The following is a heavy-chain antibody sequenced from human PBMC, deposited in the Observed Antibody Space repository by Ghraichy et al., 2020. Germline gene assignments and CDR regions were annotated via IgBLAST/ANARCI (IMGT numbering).Heavy chain of an antibody. Sequence: GGSLRLSCAASGFTFSSNGMHWVRQAPGKGLEWVAVIWYDGSDKYYAESVKGRFTISRDNSKNTLYLQMNSLRAEDTAIYYCARWGNDRKLDYWGQGTLVTVSS. CDR2: IWYDGSDK. CDR1: GFTFSSNG. V-gene: IGHV3-33*01. CDR3: ARWGNDRKLDY. J-gene: IGHJ4*02. D-gene: IGHD1-14*01.